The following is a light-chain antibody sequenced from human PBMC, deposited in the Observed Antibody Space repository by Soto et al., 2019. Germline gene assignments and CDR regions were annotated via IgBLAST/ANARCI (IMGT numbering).Light chain of an antibody. V-gene: IGLV2-14*01. CDR2: EVS. CDR1: SSDVGGYNY. J-gene: IGLJ1*01. CDR3: RSYTTSSTLYV. Sequence: QSALTQPASVSGSPGQSITISCTGTSSDVGGYNYVSWYQQHPGKAPKLMIYEVSNRPSGVYNRFSGSKSGNTASLTISGLQAEDEADYYCRSYTTSSTLYVFGTGTKLTVL.